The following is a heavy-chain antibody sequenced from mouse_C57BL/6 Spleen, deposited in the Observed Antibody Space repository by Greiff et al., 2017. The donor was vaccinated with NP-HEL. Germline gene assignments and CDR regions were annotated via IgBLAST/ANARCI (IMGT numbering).Heavy chain of an antibody. CDR3: ARRGRITTVVPYFDY. CDR1: GYTFTDYN. D-gene: IGHD1-1*01. J-gene: IGHJ2*01. V-gene: IGHV1-18*01. CDR2: INPNNGGT. Sequence: VQLQQSGPELVKPGASVKIPCKASGYTFTDYNMDWVKQSHGKSLEWIGDINPNNGGTIYNQKFKGKATLTVDKSSSTAYMELRSLTSKDTAVYYCARRGRITTVVPYFDYWGQGTTLTVSS.